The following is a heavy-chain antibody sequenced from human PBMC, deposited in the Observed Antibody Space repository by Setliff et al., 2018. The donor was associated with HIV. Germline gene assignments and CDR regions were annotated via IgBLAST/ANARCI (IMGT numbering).Heavy chain of an antibody. V-gene: IGHV4-34*01. J-gene: IGHJ4*02. CDR3: AGGPRVSAAVVETPSAY. CDR1: GGSFSAYY. CDR2: IDHTGSA. D-gene: IGHD6-19*01. Sequence: SETLSLTCAVSGGSFSAYYWTWIRQSPHKGLEWVGEIDHTGSAYYNPSLTSRVTISVDTSKNRFSLELSSVTAADTALYYCAGGPRVSAAVVETPSAYWGQGTRVTVSS.